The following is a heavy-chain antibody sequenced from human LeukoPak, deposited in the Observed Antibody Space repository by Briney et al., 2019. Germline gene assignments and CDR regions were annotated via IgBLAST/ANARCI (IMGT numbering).Heavy chain of an antibody. CDR3: EKTPNDSDAYVGTSYHYYRNV. D-gene: IGHD4-23*01. CDR1: GFTFSTYG. Sequence: GGSLRLSCAASGFTFSTYGMHWVRQGPRKGLEWGSFIRYDGTNKFNADSVRGRFTISRDNSNNTLYLHITSLRSTQTAVYYCEKTPNDSDAYVGTSYHYYRNVWGKGTTLT. J-gene: IGHJ6*03. V-gene: IGHV3-30*02. CDR2: IRYDGTNK.